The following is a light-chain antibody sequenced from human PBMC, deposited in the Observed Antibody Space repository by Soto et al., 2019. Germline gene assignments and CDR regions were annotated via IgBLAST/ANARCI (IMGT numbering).Light chain of an antibody. CDR1: SSNIGAGHD. J-gene: IGLJ1*01. V-gene: IGLV1-40*01. Sequence: QSVLTQPPSVSGAPGQRVTISCTGSSSNIGAGHDVHWYQHLPGTAPKLLIYGNSNRPSGVPDRFSGSKSGTSASLAITGLQAEDEADYYCQSYDNSLSGSEVFGTGTKPPS. CDR3: QSYDNSLSGSEV. CDR2: GNS.